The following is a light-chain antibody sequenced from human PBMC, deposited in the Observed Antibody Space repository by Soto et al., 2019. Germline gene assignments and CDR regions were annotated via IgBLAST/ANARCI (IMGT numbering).Light chain of an antibody. CDR1: QGISND. CDR2: AVS. V-gene: IGKV1-17*01. CDR3: LQHKSFPFT. J-gene: IGKJ2*01. Sequence: DIQMTQSPPSLSASVGDIVTITCRASQGISNDLGWFQQKPGKAPKRLIYAVSTLQSGVPSRFSGSGSGTEFTLTVSILQPEDFATYYCLQHKSFPFTFGQGTKVDIK.